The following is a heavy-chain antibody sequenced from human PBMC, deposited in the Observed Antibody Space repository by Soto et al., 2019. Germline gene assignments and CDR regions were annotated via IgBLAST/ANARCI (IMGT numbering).Heavy chain of an antibody. CDR3: ARERRPPIIAARKYNWFDP. CDR1: GGSFSGYY. CDR2: INHSGST. J-gene: IGHJ5*02. D-gene: IGHD6-6*01. V-gene: IGHV4-34*01. Sequence: SETLSLTCAVYGGSFSGYYWSWIRQPPGKGLEWIGEINHSGSTNYNPSLKSRVTISVDTPKNQFSLKLSSVTAADTAVYYCARERRPPIIAARKYNWFDPWGQGTLVTVSS.